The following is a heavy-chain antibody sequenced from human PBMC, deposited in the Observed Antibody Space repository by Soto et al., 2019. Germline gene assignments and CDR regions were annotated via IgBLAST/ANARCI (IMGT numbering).Heavy chain of an antibody. CDR2: ISGTSINT. D-gene: IGHD6-19*01. CDR1: GFTFGTYA. J-gene: IGHJ4*02. CDR3: AFAGLAGGWKC. Sequence: HLGGSLRLHCAASGFTFGTYAINSVRQGPGKGMEWVSAISGTSINTYYADSVRGRFTISRDNSQNTLYLQMNSLRAEDTAVYFCAFAGLAGGWKCWGQGSLVTVSS. V-gene: IGHV3-23*01.